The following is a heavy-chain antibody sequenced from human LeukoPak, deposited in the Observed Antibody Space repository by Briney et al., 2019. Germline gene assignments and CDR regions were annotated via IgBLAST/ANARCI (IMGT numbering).Heavy chain of an antibody. J-gene: IGHJ4*02. D-gene: IGHD3-22*01. CDR2: IYHSGST. V-gene: IGHV4-30-2*01. Sequence: SETLSLTCAVSGGSISSSGYSWSWIRQPPGKGLEWIGYIYHSGSTYYNPSLKSRVTISVDRSKNQFSLKLSSVTAADTAVYYCARASTYYYDSSGYYFDYWGQGTLVTVSS. CDR1: GGSISSSGYS. CDR3: ARASTYYYDSSGYYFDY.